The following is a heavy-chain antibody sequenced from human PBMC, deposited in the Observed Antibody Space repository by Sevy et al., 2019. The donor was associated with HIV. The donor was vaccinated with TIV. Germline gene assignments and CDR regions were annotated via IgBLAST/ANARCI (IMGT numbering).Heavy chain of an antibody. CDR2: IYPGDSDT. CDR3: ARHRSSSWYLDAFDI. CDR1: GYSFTSYW. Sequence: GESLKISCKGSGYSFTSYWIGWVRQMPGKGLEWMGIIYPGDSDTRHSPSFQGQVTISADKSISTAYLQWSSLKASDTAMYYCARHRSSSWYLDAFDIWGQGTMVTVSS. V-gene: IGHV5-51*01. D-gene: IGHD6-13*01. J-gene: IGHJ3*02.